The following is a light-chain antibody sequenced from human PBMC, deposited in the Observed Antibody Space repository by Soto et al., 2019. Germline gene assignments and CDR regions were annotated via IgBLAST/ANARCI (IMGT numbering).Light chain of an antibody. CDR2: YAS. J-gene: IGKJ1*01. CDR1: QSIGSW. CDR3: QQYNTYSGT. V-gene: IGKV1-5*01. Sequence: DIQMTQSPSTLSASVGDRVTITCRASQSIGSWLAWYQQKPGKAPKLLIYYASILESGVPSRFSGSGSGTKFTLTISSLQPDDLAPYYCQQYNTYSGTFGQGTKVEIK.